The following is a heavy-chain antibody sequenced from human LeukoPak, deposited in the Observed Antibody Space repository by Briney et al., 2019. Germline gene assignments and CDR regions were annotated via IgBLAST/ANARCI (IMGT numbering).Heavy chain of an antibody. Sequence: PGGSLRLSCAASGFTFSSYWMSWVRQAPGKGLEWVANIKQDGSEKYYVDSVKGRFTISRDNAKNTLYLQMNSLRAEDTAVYYCARSNSSGWYGGFMDYWGQGTLVTVSS. J-gene: IGHJ4*02. CDR3: ARSNSSGWYGGFMDY. CDR1: GFTFSSYW. V-gene: IGHV3-7*01. D-gene: IGHD6-19*01. CDR2: IKQDGSEK.